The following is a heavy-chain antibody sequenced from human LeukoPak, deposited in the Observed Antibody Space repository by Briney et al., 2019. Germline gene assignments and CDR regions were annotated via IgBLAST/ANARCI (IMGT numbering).Heavy chain of an antibody. V-gene: IGHV1-2*02. CDR1: GYTFTGYY. D-gene: IGHD3-22*01. CDR2: INPNNGGT. CDR3: ARDLGYDSSGYHY. J-gene: IGHJ4*02. Sequence: ASVKVSCKASGYTFTGYYMHWVRQAPGQGLEWMGWINPNNGGTNFAQKFRGRVTMTRDTSISTAYMELSRLRSDDTAVYYCARDLGYDSSGYHYWGQGTLVTVSS.